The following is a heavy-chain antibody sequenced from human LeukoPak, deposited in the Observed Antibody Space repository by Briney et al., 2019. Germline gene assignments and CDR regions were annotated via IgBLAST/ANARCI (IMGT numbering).Heavy chain of an antibody. CDR2: IWYDGSNK. J-gene: IGHJ4*02. D-gene: IGHD4/OR15-4a*01. CDR1: GFTFSSYG. CDR3: ARAAPGLWCFDY. V-gene: IGHV3-33*01. Sequence: GRSLRLSCAASGFTFSSYGMHWVRQAPGKGLEWVAVIWYDGSNKYYADSVKGRFTISRDNSKNTLYLQMNSLRAEDTAVYYCARAAPGLWCFDYWGQGTLVTVSS.